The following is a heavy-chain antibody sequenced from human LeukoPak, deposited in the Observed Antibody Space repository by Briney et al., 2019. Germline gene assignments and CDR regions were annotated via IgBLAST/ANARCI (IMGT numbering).Heavy chain of an antibody. D-gene: IGHD3-10*01. CDR2: INWNSDSI. Sequence: PGGSLRLSCAVSGFTFDDYAMHWVRHVPGKGLEWVSGINWNSDSIGYADSVKGRFTTSRDNAKNSLYLQMNSLRAEDTAVYYCARPEGRFGAWGQGTLVTVSS. CDR3: ARPEGRFGA. J-gene: IGHJ5*02. V-gene: IGHV3-9*01. CDR1: GFTFDDYA.